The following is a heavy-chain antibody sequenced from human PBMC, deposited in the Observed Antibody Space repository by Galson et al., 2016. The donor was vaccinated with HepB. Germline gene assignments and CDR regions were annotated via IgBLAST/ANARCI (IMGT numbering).Heavy chain of an antibody. V-gene: IGHV3-23*01. CDR1: GFPFSTYG. CDR3: AKKSLVAGTATYVFDN. D-gene: IGHD6-19*01. CDR2: ISGSGGSI. Sequence: SLRLSCAASGFPFSTYGMSWVRQAPGTGLEWVSGISGSGGSIYSADSVKGRFTISRDNSKNTLYLQMNSLRADDTAVYYCAKKSLVAGTATYVFDNWGQGTLVTVSS. J-gene: IGHJ4*02.